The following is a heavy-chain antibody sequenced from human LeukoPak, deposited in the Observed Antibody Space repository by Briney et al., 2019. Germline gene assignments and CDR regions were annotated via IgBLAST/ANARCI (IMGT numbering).Heavy chain of an antibody. V-gene: IGHV1-8*02. J-gene: IGHJ6*02. Sequence: ASVKVSCKASGYTFTSYGISWVRQATGQGLEWMGWMNPNSGNTGYAQKFQGRVTMTRNTSISTAYMELSSLRSEDTAVYYCARGFQYSSSWYSNSMDAWGQGTTVTVSS. CDR3: ARGFQYSSSWYSNSMDA. CDR1: GYTFTSYG. D-gene: IGHD6-13*01. CDR2: MNPNSGNT.